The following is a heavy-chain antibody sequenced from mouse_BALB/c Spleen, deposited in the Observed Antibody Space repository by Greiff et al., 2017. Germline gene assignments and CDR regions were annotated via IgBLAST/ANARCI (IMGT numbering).Heavy chain of an antibody. CDR2: IWGDGST. J-gene: IGHJ4*01. D-gene: IGHD2-12*01. CDR3: ARHDPLYYYAMDY. V-gene: IGHV2-6-7*01. Sequence: VKLVESGPGLVAPSQSLSITCTVSGFSLTGYGVNWVRQPPGKGLEWLGMIWGDGSTDYNSALKSRLSISKDNSKSQVFLKMNSLQTDDTARYYCARHDPLYYYAMDYWGQGTSVTVSS. CDR1: GFSLTGYG.